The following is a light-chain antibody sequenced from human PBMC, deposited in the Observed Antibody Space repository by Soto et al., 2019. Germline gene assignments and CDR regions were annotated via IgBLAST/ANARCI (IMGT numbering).Light chain of an antibody. Sequence: DIKMTQSPSVASASVGDRVSITCRASQHIATWLTWYQKKPGRAPELLIYAATILQSGVPSRFSGSGFGTEFTLTISSLQPEDFATYYCQQSSSFPPWTFGQGTNVEI. CDR1: QHIATW. CDR2: AAT. J-gene: IGKJ1*01. CDR3: QQSSSFPPWT. V-gene: IGKV1-12*01.